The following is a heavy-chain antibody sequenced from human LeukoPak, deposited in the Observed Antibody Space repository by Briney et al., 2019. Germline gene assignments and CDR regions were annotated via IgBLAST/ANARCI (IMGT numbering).Heavy chain of an antibody. V-gene: IGHV1-69*01. D-gene: IGHD3-22*01. CDR1: GGTFSSYA. CDR2: IIPIFGTA. CDR3: ARDGYYYDSSGYFSYYYYYMDV. Sequence: VKVSCKASGGTFSSYAISWVRQAPGQGLEWMGGIIPIFGTANYAQKFQGRVTITADESTSTAYMELSSLRSEVTAVYYCARDGYYYDSSGYFSYYYYYMDVWGKGTTVTVSS. J-gene: IGHJ6*03.